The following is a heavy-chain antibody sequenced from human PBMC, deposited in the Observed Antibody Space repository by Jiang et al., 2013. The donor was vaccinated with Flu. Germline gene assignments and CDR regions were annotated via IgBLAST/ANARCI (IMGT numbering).Heavy chain of an antibody. CDR3: ARDQVQYGSVSYSDATDV. CDR2: ISYDGSNR. Sequence: VQLVESGGGVVQPGKSLRLSCEASGFTFRSYAIHWVRQAPGKGLEWVAVISYDGSNRYYVDSVKGRFTISRDNSKNMVNLQMNSLRADDTAVYYCARDQVQYGSVSYSDATDVWGLGTTVIVSS. J-gene: IGHJ6*02. V-gene: IGHV3-30*04. D-gene: IGHD3-10*01. CDR1: GFTFRSYA.